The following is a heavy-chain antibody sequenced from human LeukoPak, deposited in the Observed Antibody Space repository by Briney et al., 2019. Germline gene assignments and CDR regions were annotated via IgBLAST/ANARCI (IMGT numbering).Heavy chain of an antibody. CDR3: TIGLAGDWDAFDI. CDR2: IHADSGNT. J-gene: IGHJ3*02. D-gene: IGHD6-19*01. Sequence: ASVKVSCKISGYTFTRCAVHWVRQAPGQRLEWMGWIHADSGNTKYSQKLQGRVTIARDTSASTIYMELSSLRFEDTAVYFCTIGLAGDWDAFDIWGLGTMVTVSS. V-gene: IGHV1-3*01. CDR1: GYTFTRCA.